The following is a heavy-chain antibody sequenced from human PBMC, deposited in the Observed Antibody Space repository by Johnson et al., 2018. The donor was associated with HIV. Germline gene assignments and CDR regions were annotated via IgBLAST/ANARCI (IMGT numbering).Heavy chain of an antibody. CDR3: ARVGDGNNKNAFDI. J-gene: IGHJ3*02. D-gene: IGHD5-24*01. V-gene: IGHV3-13*01. Sequence: VQLVESGGGLVQPGGSLKLSCAASGFTFSGSAMHWVRQATGKGLEWVSAIGTAGDTYYPGSVKGRFTISRENAKNSLYLQMNSLRADDTALYYCARVGDGNNKNAFDIWGQGTMVTVSS. CDR2: IGTAGDT. CDR1: GFTFSGSA.